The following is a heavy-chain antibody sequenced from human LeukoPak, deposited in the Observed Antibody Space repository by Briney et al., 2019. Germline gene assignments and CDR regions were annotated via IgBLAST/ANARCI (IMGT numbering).Heavy chain of an antibody. Sequence: GASVKVSCKASGYTFTGYYMHWVRQAPGQGLEWMGWISAYNGNTNYAQKLQGRVTMTTDTSTSTAYMELRSLRSDDTAVYYCARGLYDSSGYYQGSPYYYYYYMDVWGKGTTVTVSS. V-gene: IGHV1-18*04. D-gene: IGHD3-22*01. J-gene: IGHJ6*03. CDR3: ARGLYDSSGYYQGSPYYYYYYMDV. CDR2: ISAYNGNT. CDR1: GYTFTGYY.